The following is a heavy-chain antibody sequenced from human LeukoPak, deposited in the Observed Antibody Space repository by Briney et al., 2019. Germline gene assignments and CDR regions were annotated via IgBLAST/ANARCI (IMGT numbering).Heavy chain of an antibody. Sequence: KPSETLSLTCTVSGGSISSYYWSWIRQPPGKGLEWIGYIYYSGSTNYNPSLKSRVTISVDTSKNQFSLKLSSVTAADTAVYFCARDSGTTGEVKFDPWGRGTLVTVSS. V-gene: IGHV4-59*01. D-gene: IGHD3-10*01. CDR1: GGSISSYY. J-gene: IGHJ5*02. CDR3: ARDSGTTGEVKFDP. CDR2: IYYSGST.